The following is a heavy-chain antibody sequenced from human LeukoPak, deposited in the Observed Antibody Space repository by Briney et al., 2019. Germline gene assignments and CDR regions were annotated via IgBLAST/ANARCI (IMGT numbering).Heavy chain of an antibody. Sequence: ASVKVSCKASGYTFTSHGISWVRQAPGQGLEWMGWISAYNGNTNYAQKLQGRVTMTTDTSTSTAYMELRSLRSDDTAVYYCARLTYYDILTGPSGYYYYGMDVWGKGTTVTVSS. V-gene: IGHV1-18*04. CDR2: ISAYNGNT. D-gene: IGHD3-9*01. J-gene: IGHJ6*04. CDR1: GYTFTSHG. CDR3: ARLTYYDILTGPSGYYYYGMDV.